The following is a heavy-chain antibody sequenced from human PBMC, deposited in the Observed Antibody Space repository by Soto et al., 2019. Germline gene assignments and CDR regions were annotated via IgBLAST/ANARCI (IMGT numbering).Heavy chain of an antibody. CDR2: VYTSGST. CDR1: GGSISNNY. D-gene: IGHD3-22*01. J-gene: IGHJ4*02. Sequence: SETLSLTCTVSGGSISNNYWSWIRQPAGKGLEWIGRVYTSGSTNYNPSLKSRVTMSVDTSKDQFSLKLSSATAADTAVYYCARGSSGYYYLFDYWGQGTLVTVSS. CDR3: ARGSSGYYYLFDY. V-gene: IGHV4-4*07.